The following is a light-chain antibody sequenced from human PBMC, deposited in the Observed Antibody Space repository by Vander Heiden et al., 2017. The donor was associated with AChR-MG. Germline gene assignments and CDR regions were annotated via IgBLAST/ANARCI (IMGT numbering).Light chain of an antibody. CDR3: YSAADNKGV. J-gene: IGLJ1*01. CDR1: VLAKKY. V-gene: IGLV3-27*01. CDR2: KDS. Sequence: SYELTQPSSVSVSPGQTARITCSGDVLAKKYARWFQQKPGQAPVMLIYKDSERPSGIPERFSGSSSGTTVTLTINGAQVEDEADYYCYSAADNKGVFGTGTKVTVL.